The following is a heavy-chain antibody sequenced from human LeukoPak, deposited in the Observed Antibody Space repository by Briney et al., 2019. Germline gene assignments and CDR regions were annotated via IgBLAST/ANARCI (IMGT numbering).Heavy chain of an antibody. CDR2: IYYSGST. Sequence: PSETLSLTCTVSGGSISSYYWSWIRQPPGKGLEWIGYIYYSGSTNYNPSLKSRVTISVDRSKNQFSLKLSSVTAADTAVYYCARSGEQWPYNWFDPWGQGTLVTVSS. V-gene: IGHV4-59*12. CDR1: GGSISSYY. J-gene: IGHJ5*02. CDR3: ARSGEQWPYNWFDP. D-gene: IGHD6-19*01.